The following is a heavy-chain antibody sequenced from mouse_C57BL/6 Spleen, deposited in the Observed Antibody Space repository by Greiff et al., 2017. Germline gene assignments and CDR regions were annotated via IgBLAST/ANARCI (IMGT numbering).Heavy chain of an antibody. J-gene: IGHJ2*01. CDR1: GFTFSDYG. CDR2: ISRGSSTI. D-gene: IGHD2-13*01. V-gene: IGHV5-17*01. CDR3: ARGGEYGQD. Sequence: EVLLVESGGGLVKPGGSLQLSCAASGFTFSDYGMHWVRQAPEKGLEWVAYISRGSSTIYYADTVKGRFTISTDNATNTLFLQMPSLRSDDTAMYYCARGGEYGQDWGQGTTLTVSS.